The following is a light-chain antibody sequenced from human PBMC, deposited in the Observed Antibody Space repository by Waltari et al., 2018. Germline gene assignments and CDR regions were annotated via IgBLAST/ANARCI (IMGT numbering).Light chain of an antibody. V-gene: IGKV2-30*01. J-gene: IGKJ1*01. CDR3: MQSRLWPWT. CDR1: QSLVYTDGNTY. Sequence: EVVLAQSPPSLPVTLGQPASISCRSSQSLVYTDGNTYLNWVQQRPGQSPRRLISYVSNRDSGVPDRFSGSGSGTDFTLEISRVEAEDVGVYYCMQSRLWPWTLGQGTTVEIK. CDR2: YVS.